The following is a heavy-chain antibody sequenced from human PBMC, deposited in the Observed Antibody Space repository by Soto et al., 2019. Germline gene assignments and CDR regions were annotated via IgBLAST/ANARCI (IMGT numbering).Heavy chain of an antibody. CDR2: IIPLFGTT. CDR3: ARPRSHYYDRSAERAFDI. D-gene: IGHD3-22*01. J-gene: IGHJ3*02. CDR1: GGTFNNYA. V-gene: IGHV1-69*13. Sequence: GASVKVSCKASGGTFNNYAIIWVRQAPGQGLEWMGGIIPLFGTTNYAQKFQGRVTITADESTSTAYMELSSLRSEDTAFYYCARPRSHYYDRSAERAFDIWGQGTMVTVS.